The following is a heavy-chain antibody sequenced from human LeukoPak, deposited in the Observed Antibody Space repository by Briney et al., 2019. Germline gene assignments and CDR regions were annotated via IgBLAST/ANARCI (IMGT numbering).Heavy chain of an antibody. CDR3: ARHAAFRHYYGSGSSHYYYYYMDV. CDR1: GGSISSSSYY. D-gene: IGHD3-10*01. Sequence: SETLSLTCTVSGGSISSSSYYWGWIRQPPGKGLEWIGSIYYSGSTYYNPSLKSRVTISVDTSKNQFSLKLSSVTAADTAVYYCARHAAFRHYYGSGSSHYYYYYMDVWGKGTTVTISS. CDR2: IYYSGST. J-gene: IGHJ6*03. V-gene: IGHV4-39*01.